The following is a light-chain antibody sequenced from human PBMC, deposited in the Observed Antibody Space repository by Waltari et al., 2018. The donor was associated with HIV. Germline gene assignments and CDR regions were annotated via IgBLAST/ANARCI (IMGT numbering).Light chain of an antibody. J-gene: IGKJ2*01. CDR3: QQSYSSPYT. Sequence: DIQMTQSPSSLSASVGDRVTITCRASQTIRNFLSWYQQKAGKAPKLLVYTASTLQGGVPSRFSGSGSGTDFTLIISSLQPEDFATYYCQQSYSSPYTFGQGTKLEIK. CDR1: QTIRNF. CDR2: TAS. V-gene: IGKV1-39*01.